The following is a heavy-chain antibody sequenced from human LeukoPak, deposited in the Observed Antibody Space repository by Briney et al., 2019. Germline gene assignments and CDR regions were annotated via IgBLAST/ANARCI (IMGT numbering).Heavy chain of an antibody. CDR3: ARGGMGIQLWPFDY. D-gene: IGHD1-1*01. CDR2: INPSSGST. CDR1: GSTFNSYY. V-gene: IGHV1-46*02. J-gene: IGHJ4*02. Sequence: ASVKVSCKASGSTFNSYYIHWLRQAPGQGLEWMGIINPSSGSTTYAQKFQGRVTMTRETSTSAVYVELSGLRSEDTAVYYCARGGMGIQLWPFDYWGQGTLVTVSS.